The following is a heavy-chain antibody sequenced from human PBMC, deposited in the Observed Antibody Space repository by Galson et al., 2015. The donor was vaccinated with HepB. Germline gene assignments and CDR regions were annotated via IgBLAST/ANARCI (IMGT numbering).Heavy chain of an antibody. Sequence: SLRLSCAASGFTFDDYAMHWVRQAPGKGLEWVSGISWNSGSIGYADSVKGRFTISRDNAKNSLYLQMNSLGAEDTALYYCAATPNGGEDYWGQGTLVTVSS. D-gene: IGHD2-15*01. CDR1: GFTFDDYA. CDR2: ISWNSGSI. V-gene: IGHV3-9*01. CDR3: AATPNGGEDY. J-gene: IGHJ4*02.